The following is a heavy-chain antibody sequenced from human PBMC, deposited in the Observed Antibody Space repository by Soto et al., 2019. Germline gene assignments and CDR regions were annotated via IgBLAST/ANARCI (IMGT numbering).Heavy chain of an antibody. D-gene: IGHD6-13*01. V-gene: IGHV3-48*03. CDR2: VSGSGGTR. CDR1: GFMFDSYE. Sequence: EVQLVESGGGLVQPGGSLRLSCAASGFMFDSYEMNWVRQAPGKGLEWVSYVSGSGGTRYYADAVKGRFTISRDNAKTSVYLQMNSLRVEDTAVYYCAREAAATVDYWGQGTLVTVSS. CDR3: AREAAATVDY. J-gene: IGHJ4*02.